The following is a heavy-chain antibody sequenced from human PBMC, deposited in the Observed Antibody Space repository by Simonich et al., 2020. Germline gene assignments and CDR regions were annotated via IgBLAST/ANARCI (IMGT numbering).Heavy chain of an antibody. V-gene: IGHV4-39*01. CDR2: IYYSGIT. CDR1: GGSISSSSCY. Sequence: QLQLQESGPGLVKPSETLSLTCTGSGGSISSSSCYWGWIRQPPGKGLEWIGSIYYSGITTYNPSLKSRVTISVDTSKNQFSLKLSSVTAADTAVYYCARHPEYSSNWFDPWGQGTLVTVSS. J-gene: IGHJ5*02. D-gene: IGHD6-6*01. CDR3: ARHPEYSSNWFDP.